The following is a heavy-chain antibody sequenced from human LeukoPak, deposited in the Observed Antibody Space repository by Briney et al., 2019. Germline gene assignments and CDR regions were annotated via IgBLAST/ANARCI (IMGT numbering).Heavy chain of an antibody. CDR2: ISGSGGST. CDR3: ARGELFNWNYEAVRKIEY. CDR1: GFTFNSYA. J-gene: IGHJ4*02. Sequence: GGSLRLSCVVSGFTFNSYAMTWVRQAPGKGLEWLSVISGSGGSTYSADSVKGRFTISRDNSKNTLYLQMTSLRADDSAIYYCARGELFNWNYEAVRKIEYWGQGTQVTVSS. V-gene: IGHV3-23*01. D-gene: IGHD1-7*01.